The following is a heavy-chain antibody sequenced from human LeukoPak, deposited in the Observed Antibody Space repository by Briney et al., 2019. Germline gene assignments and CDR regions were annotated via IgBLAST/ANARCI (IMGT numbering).Heavy chain of an antibody. D-gene: IGHD6-19*01. CDR1: GGSISSYY. CDR2: IYYSGST. V-gene: IGHV4-59*01. Sequence: SETLSLTCTVSGGSISSYYWNWIRQPPGKGLEWIGYIYYSGSTNYNPSLKSRVTISVDTSKNQFSLNLSSVTAADTAVYYCARDLLSTAGYFDYWGQGTLVTVSS. J-gene: IGHJ4*02. CDR3: ARDLLSTAGYFDY.